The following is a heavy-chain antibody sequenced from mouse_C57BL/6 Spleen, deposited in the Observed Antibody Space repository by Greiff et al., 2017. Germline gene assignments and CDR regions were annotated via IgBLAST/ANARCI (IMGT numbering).Heavy chain of an antibody. J-gene: IGHJ1*03. Sequence: EVKLVESGPGLVKPSQSLSLTCSVTGYSITSGYYWNWIRQFPGNKLEWMGYISYDGSNNYNPSLKNRISITRDTSKNQFFLKLNSVTTEDTATYYCARDRATVVATRYFDVWGTGTTVTVSS. CDR3: ARDRATVVATRYFDV. V-gene: IGHV3-6*01. CDR2: ISYDGSN. D-gene: IGHD1-1*01. CDR1: GYSITSGYY.